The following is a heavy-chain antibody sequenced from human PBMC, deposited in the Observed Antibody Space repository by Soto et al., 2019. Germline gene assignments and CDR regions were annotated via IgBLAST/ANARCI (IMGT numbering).Heavy chain of an antibody. Sequence: QVQLVQSGAEVKKPGSSVKVSCKASGGTFSSYTISWVRQAPGQGLEWMGRIIPILGIANYAQKFQGRVTITADKSTSTVYMELSSLRSEDTAVYYCAALDIVVVPAATYFDYWGQGTLVIVSS. V-gene: IGHV1-69*02. CDR1: GGTFSSYT. D-gene: IGHD2-2*01. CDR2: IIPILGIA. CDR3: AALDIVVVPAATYFDY. J-gene: IGHJ4*02.